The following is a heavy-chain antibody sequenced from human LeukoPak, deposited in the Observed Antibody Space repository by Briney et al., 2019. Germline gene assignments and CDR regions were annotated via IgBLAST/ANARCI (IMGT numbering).Heavy chain of an antibody. Sequence: GGSLRLSCAASGFTLSSYGMSWVRQAPGKGLEWVANIKRDGSETYYADSVKGRFSISRDNAKNSLYLQMNSLRVEDTAVYYCVRDDGATKPCWGQGTLATVSS. CDR2: IKRDGSET. CDR3: VRDDGATKPC. J-gene: IGHJ4*02. V-gene: IGHV3-7*01. D-gene: IGHD1-26*01. CDR1: GFTLSSYG.